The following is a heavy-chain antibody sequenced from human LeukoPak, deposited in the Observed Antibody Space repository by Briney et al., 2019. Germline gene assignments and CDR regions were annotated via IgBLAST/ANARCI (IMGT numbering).Heavy chain of an antibody. D-gene: IGHD2-21*02. J-gene: IGHJ4*02. CDR3: AKTSGHIVVVTAIPH. CDR1: GFTFSSYA. V-gene: IGHV3-23*01. CDR2: ISGSGGST. Sequence: AGGSLRLSCAASGFTFSSYAMSWVRQAPGKGLEWVSAISGSGGSTYYGDSVKGRFTISRDNSKNTLYLKMNSLRAEDTAVYYCAKTSGHIVVVTAIPHWGQGTLVTVSS.